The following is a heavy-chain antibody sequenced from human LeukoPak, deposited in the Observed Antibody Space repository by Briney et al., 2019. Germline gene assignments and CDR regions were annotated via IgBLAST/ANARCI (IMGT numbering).Heavy chain of an antibody. CDR3: TSLSNSYGMDV. Sequence: GGSLRLSCAACGFRFSTSWMCWVRQAPGKGLEWVANIKQDGSEKYYVDSVKGRFTISRDNAKNSVYLQMNSLRDEDTAVYYCTSLSNSYGMDVWGQGTTATVSS. J-gene: IGHJ6*02. CDR1: GFRFSTSW. CDR2: IKQDGSEK. D-gene: IGHD2/OR15-2a*01. V-gene: IGHV3-7*01.